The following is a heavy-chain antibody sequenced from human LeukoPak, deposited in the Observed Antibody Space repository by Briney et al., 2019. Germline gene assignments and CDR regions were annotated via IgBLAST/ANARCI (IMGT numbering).Heavy chain of an antibody. Sequence: SETLSLTCTVSGGSISSYYWSWIRQPAGKGLAWIGRIYTSGSTNYNPSLKSRVTMSVDTSKNQFSLKLSSVTAADTAVYYCVRRNYYYYYMDVWGKGTTVTVSS. CDR1: GGSISSYY. J-gene: IGHJ6*03. CDR3: VRRNYYYYYMDV. V-gene: IGHV4-4*07. CDR2: IYTSGST.